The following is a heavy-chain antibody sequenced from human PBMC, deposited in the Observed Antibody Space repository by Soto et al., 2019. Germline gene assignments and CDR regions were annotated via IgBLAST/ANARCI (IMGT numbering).Heavy chain of an antibody. CDR1: GGTFSSYA. CDR2: IIPIFGTA. J-gene: IGHJ5*02. V-gene: IGHV1-69*13. Sequence: ASVKVSCKASGGTFSSYAISWVRQAPGQGLEWMGGIIPIFGTANYAQKFQGRVTITADESTSTAYMELSSLRSEDTAVYYCATLYSGYGLNWFDPWGQGTLVTVSS. CDR3: ATLYSGYGLNWFDP. D-gene: IGHD5-12*01.